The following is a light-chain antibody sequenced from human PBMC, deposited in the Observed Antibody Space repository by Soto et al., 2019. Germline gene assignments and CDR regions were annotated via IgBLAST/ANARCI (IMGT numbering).Light chain of an antibody. J-gene: IGKJ4*01. CDR1: QSVSSNY. CDR2: GAS. Sequence: EIVLTQSPGTLSLSPGERATLSCRASQSVSSNYLAWYQQKPGQAPRLLVYGASSRATGIPDRFSGSGSGTDFTLTISRLEPEDFVVYYCQQYRSSPLTFGGGTKVEIK. V-gene: IGKV3-20*01. CDR3: QQYRSSPLT.